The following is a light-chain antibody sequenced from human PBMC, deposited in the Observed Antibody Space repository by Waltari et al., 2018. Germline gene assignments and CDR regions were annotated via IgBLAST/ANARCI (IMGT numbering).Light chain of an antibody. CDR2: QDT. J-gene: IGLJ3*02. CDR1: KLGDKF. V-gene: IGLV3-1*01. Sequence: SYDLTQPPSVSVSPGQTATFTCSGDKLGDKFASWYQQRPGQSPLLVIYQDTKRPSGISGRFSGSNSGNTATLPISGTQPLDEADYYCQAWDSITGVFGGGTKLTVL. CDR3: QAWDSITGV.